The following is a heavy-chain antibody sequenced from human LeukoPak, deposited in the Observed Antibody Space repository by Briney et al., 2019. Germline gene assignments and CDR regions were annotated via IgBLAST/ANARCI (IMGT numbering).Heavy chain of an antibody. V-gene: IGHV1-2*02. CDR2: INPNSGGT. CDR3: ARVLSGDLKCSSTRCAKGNFDY. J-gene: IGHJ4*02. D-gene: IGHD2-2*01. Sequence: ASVKVSCKASGYTFTSYYMHWVRQAPGQGLEWMGWINPNSGGTNYAQKFQGRVTMTRDTSISTAYMELSRLRSDDTAVYYCARVLSGDLKCSSTRCAKGNFDYWGQGTLVTVSS. CDR1: GYTFTSYY.